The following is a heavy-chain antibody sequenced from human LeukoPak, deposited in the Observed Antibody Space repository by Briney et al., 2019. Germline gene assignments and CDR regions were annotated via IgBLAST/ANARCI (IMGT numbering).Heavy chain of an antibody. CDR2: INSDGSST. CDR1: GFTFSSYW. V-gene: IGHV3-74*01. Sequence: GRSLRLSCAASGFTFSSYWMHWVRQAPGKGLVWVSRINSDGSSTSYADSVKGRFTISRDNAKNTLYLQMNSLRAEDTAVYYCAREMARDYSNYNFDYWGQGTLVTVSS. CDR3: AREMARDYSNYNFDY. D-gene: IGHD4-11*01. J-gene: IGHJ4*02.